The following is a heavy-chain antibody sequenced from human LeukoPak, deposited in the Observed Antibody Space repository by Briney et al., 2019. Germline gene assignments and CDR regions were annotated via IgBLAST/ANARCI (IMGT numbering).Heavy chain of an antibody. V-gene: IGHV4-39*07. CDR1: GGSISTSSYY. CDR3: ARVTYYYGSGSYAWFDP. D-gene: IGHD3-10*01. CDR2: IFYSGST. J-gene: IGHJ5*02. Sequence: PSETLSLTCTVSGGSISTSSYYWGWVRQPPGKGLEWIGNIFYSGSTYYSPSLKSRVTISLDTSKNQFSLKLSSVTAADTAVYYCARVTYYYGSGSYAWFDPWGQGTLVTVSS.